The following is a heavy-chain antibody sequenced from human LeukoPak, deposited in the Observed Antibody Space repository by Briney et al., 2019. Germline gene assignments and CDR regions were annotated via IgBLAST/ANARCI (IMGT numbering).Heavy chain of an antibody. D-gene: IGHD6-13*01. CDR2: ILYSGST. CDR3: ARDFVQQLVRVDAFDI. CDR1: GGSIRSGDYS. J-gene: IGHJ3*02. V-gene: IGHV4-30-4*07. Sequence: SETLSLTCAVSGGSIRSGDYSWSWIRQPPGKGLEWIGHILYSGSTYYNPSLKSRLTMSVDTSKNQFSLKLSSVTAADTAVYYCARDFVQQLVRVDAFDIWGQGTMVTVSS.